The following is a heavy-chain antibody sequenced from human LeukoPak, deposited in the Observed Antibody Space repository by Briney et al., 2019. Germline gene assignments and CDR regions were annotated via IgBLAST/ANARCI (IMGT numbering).Heavy chain of an antibody. D-gene: IGHD3-10*01. J-gene: IGHJ3*02. CDR3: ARDRERAQLITMVRGVKIRSSAFDI. CDR1: GFTFSDYY. Sequence: GGSLRLSCAASGFTFSDYYMSWIRQAPGKGLEWASYISSSGSSIYYADSVKGRFTISRDNAKNSLYLQMNSLRAEDTAVYYCARDRERAQLITMVRGVKIRSSAFDIWGQGTMVTVSS. CDR2: ISSSGSSI. V-gene: IGHV3-11*01.